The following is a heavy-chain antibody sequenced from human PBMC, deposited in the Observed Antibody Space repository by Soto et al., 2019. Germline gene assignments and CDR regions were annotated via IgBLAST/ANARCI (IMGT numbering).Heavy chain of an antibody. CDR1: GGTFSSYA. Sequence: QVQLVQSGAEVKKPGSSVKVSCKASGGTFSSYAISWVRQAPGQGLEWMGGIIPIFGTANYAQKVQGRFTNTADESTITSYMEQSSLRSEDTAVYYCARKKGQYDILTGIDYYSYGMDVWGQGTTVTVSS. D-gene: IGHD3-9*01. V-gene: IGHV1-69*01. CDR2: IIPIFGTA. CDR3: ARKKGQYDILTGIDYYSYGMDV. J-gene: IGHJ6*02.